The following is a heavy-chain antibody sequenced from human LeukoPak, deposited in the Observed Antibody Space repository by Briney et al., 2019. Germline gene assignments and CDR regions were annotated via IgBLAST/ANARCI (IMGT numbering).Heavy chain of an antibody. CDR2: IYYGGST. CDR1: GGSISSSSYY. D-gene: IGHD6-13*01. Sequence: SETLSLTCTVSGGSISSSSYYWGWIRQPPGKGLEGIGSIYYGGSTYYNPSLKSRVTISVDTSKNQFSLKLSSVTAADTAVYYCARHDPRDGSSWYGPYYYGMDVWGQGTTVTVSS. CDR3: ARHDPRDGSSWYGPYYYGMDV. J-gene: IGHJ6*02. V-gene: IGHV4-39*01.